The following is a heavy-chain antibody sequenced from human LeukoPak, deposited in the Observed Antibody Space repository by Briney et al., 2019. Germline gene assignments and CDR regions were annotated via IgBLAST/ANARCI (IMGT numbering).Heavy chain of an antibody. D-gene: IGHD6-6*01. CDR3: ATGLAARPPFDY. V-gene: IGHV1-24*01. CDR2: FDPEDGET. Sequence: ASVKVSCKASGYTFTGYYMHCVRQAPGKGLEWMGGFDPEDGETIYAQKFQGRVTMTEDTSTDTAYMELSSLRSEDTAVYYCATGLAARPPFDYWGQGTLVTVSS. J-gene: IGHJ4*02. CDR1: GYTFTGYY.